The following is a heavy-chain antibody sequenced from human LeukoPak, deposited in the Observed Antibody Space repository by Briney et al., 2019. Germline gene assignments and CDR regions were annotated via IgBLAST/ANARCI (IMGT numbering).Heavy chain of an antibody. CDR3: ARDLGYCSSTSCGYYYGMDV. Sequence: KPSETLSLTCTVSGGSISSYYWSWIRQPPGKGLEWIGYIYYSGSTNYNPSLKSRVTISVDTSKNQFSLKLSSVTAADTAVYYCARDLGYCSSTSCGYYYGMDVWGQGTTVAVSS. CDR1: GGSISSYY. CDR2: IYYSGST. V-gene: IGHV4-59*01. D-gene: IGHD2-2*01. J-gene: IGHJ6*02.